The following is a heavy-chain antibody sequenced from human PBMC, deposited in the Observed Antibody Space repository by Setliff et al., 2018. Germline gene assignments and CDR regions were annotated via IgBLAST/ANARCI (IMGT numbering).Heavy chain of an antibody. V-gene: IGHV1-46*01. D-gene: IGHD6-13*01. J-gene: IGHJ4*02. CDR3: ARGGVAAAGKKGVFGH. CDR1: GYSFTMYG. CDR2: LNTGGGSA. Sequence: GASVKVSCKASGYSFTMYGVNWVRQAPGQGLEWMGTLNTGGGSASIVDQFQGRVSMTRDTSTSTVYMEINSLRPDDTAVYFCARGGVAAAGKKGVFGHWGQGTLVTVSS.